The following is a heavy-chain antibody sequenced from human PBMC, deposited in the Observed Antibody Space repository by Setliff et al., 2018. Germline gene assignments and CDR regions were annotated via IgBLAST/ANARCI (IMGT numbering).Heavy chain of an antibody. CDR3: ARDRFYNSWSGTSITAPHDAFDI. CDR1: GYTLSKYY. CDR2: INPSGGLT. D-gene: IGHD3-3*01. V-gene: IGHV1-46*03. Sequence: ASVKVSCKASGYTLSKYYMHWVRQAPGQGLEWMGIINPSGGLTKYAQKFQGRVTMTSDTSTNTVYLEVSSLRSENTAVYFCARDRFYNSWSGTSITAPHDAFDIWGQGTMVTVS. J-gene: IGHJ3*02.